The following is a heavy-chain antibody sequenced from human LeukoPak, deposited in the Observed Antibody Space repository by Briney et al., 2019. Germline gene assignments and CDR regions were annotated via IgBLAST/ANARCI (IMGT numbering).Heavy chain of an antibody. D-gene: IGHD2-21*01. V-gene: IGHV3-23*01. CDR3: AKAGSDYSYYFGY. Sequence: LSGGSLRLSCAASGFIFSNYAMSWVRQAPEKGLEWVSAISTNGGGTHYADSVKGRFTISRDNSKNTLYLQMNSLRAEDTAVYYCAKAGSDYSYYFGYWGQGTLVTVSS. J-gene: IGHJ4*02. CDR1: GFIFSNYA. CDR2: ISTNGGGT.